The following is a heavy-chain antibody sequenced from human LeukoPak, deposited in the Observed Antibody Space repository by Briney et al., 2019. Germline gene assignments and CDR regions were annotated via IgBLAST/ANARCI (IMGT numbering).Heavy chain of an antibody. Sequence: PGGSLRLSCAASGFTVSSNHMSWVRQAPGKGLEWVSVIYSGGSTYYADSVKGRFTISRDNSKNTLYLQMNSLRAEDTAVYYCARKYCSGGSCYWVDDYWGQGTLSPSPQ. CDR3: ARKYCSGGSCYWVDDY. CDR1: GFTVSSNH. J-gene: IGHJ4*02. CDR2: IYSGGST. D-gene: IGHD2-15*01. V-gene: IGHV3-53*01.